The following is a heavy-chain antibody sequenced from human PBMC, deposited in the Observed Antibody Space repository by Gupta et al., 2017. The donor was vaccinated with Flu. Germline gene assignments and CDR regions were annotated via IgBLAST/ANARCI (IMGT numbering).Heavy chain of an antibody. CDR3: ARASLCYGGSCLFQH. J-gene: IGHJ1*01. CDR2: VFHNGNT. CDR1: DYSITNGYF. V-gene: IGHV4-38-2*02. D-gene: IGHD2-15*01. Sequence: QVQLQESGPGLVKPSETLSLTCSVSDYSITNGYFWGWIRQPPGEGLEWIGTVFHNGNTYYNPSLRSRVTISVDTSRNQFSLRLNSVTAADTAVYYCARASLCYGGSCLFQHWARAPWSPSPQ.